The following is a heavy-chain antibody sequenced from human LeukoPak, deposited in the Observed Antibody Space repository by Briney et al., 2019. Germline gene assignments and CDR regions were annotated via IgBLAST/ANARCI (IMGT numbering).Heavy chain of an antibody. CDR3: GY. Sequence: SETLSLTCAVYGGSFTGYYWSWVRQPPGKGLEWIGEINHSGSTNYSPSLKSRVTISVDTSKNQFSLKLNSVTAADIAAAQYGYWGQGTLVTVSS. CDR1: GGSFTGYY. V-gene: IGHV4-34*01. J-gene: IGHJ4*02. D-gene: IGHD6-13*01. CDR2: INHSGST.